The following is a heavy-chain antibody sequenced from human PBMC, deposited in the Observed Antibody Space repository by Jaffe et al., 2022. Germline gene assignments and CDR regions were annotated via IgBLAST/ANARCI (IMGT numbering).Heavy chain of an antibody. D-gene: IGHD3-9*01. V-gene: IGHV4-59*01. CDR1: GGSISSYY. CDR2: IYYSGST. Sequence: QVQLQESGPGLVKPSETLSLTCTVSGGSISSYYWSWIRQPPGKGLEWIGYIYYSGSTNYNPSLKSRVTISVDTSKNQFSLKLSSVTAADTAVYYCAREPYYDILTGYYHNDAFDIWGQGTMVTVSS. J-gene: IGHJ3*02. CDR3: AREPYYDILTGYYHNDAFDI.